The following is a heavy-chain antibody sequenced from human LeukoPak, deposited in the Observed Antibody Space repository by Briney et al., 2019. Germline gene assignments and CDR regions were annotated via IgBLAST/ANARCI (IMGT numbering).Heavy chain of an antibody. CDR3: ARTLNYGSGSYLQEGDAFDI. V-gene: IGHV1-69*13. CDR2: ILPNFGTA. D-gene: IGHD3-10*01. CDR1: GRTFSSYA. Sequence: SVKVSCKASGRTFSSYAISWVRQAPGHGLEWMGGILPNFGTANYAQKFQGRVTITADESTSTAYMELSSLRSEDTAVYYCARTLNYGSGSYLQEGDAFDIWGQGTMVTVSS. J-gene: IGHJ3*02.